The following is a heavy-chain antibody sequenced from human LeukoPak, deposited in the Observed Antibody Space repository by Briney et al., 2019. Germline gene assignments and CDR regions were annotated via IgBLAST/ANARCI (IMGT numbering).Heavy chain of an antibody. CDR2: IYYSGST. CDR3: ARRGSDWSFDL. J-gene: IGHJ2*01. V-gene: IGHV4-59*08. D-gene: IGHD6-19*01. CDR1: GGSIGSYY. Sequence: SETLSLTCTVSGGSIGSYYWSWIRQPPGKGLEWIGYIYYSGSTNYNPSLKSRVTISVDTSKNQFSLKLSSVTAADTAVYYCARRGSDWSFDLWGRGTLPTVSS.